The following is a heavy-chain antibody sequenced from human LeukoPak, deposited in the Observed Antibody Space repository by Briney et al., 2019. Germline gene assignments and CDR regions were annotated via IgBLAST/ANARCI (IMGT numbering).Heavy chain of an antibody. Sequence: PGGSLRLSCAASGFTFSSYAMSWVRQAPGEGVEWVSAISGSGGSTYYADSVKGRFTISRDNSKNTLYLQMNSLRAEDTAVYYCAKVVYSSSGPFDYWGQGTLVTVSS. D-gene: IGHD6-6*01. J-gene: IGHJ4*02. CDR3: AKVVYSSSGPFDY. CDR2: ISGSGGST. CDR1: GFTFSSYA. V-gene: IGHV3-23*01.